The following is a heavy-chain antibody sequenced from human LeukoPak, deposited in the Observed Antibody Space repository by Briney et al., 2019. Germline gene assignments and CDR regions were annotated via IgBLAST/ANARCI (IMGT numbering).Heavy chain of an antibody. J-gene: IGHJ4*02. D-gene: IGHD3-22*01. CDR1: GLTFSNYG. CDR2: ISYDGSNK. CDR3: AKGTYYYDSSGYLYYFDY. Sequence: GGSLRLSCAASGLTFSNYGMHWVRQAPGKGLEWVAVISYDGSNKYYADSVKGRFTISRDNSKNTLYLQMNSLRAEDTAVYYCAKGTYYYDSSGYLYYFDYWGQGTLVTVSS. V-gene: IGHV3-30*18.